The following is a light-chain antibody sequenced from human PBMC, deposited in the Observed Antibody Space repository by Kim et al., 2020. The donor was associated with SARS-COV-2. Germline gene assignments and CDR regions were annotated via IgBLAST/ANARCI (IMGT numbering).Light chain of an antibody. V-gene: IGKV3-15*01. Sequence: SAGERATRSCRASQSVSSNLAWYQQKPGQAPRLLMYDVDTRATGTPARFSGSGSRTEFTLTISSLQSEDSAVYYCQQYNNRPPWTFGQGTKVDIK. CDR1: QSVSSN. J-gene: IGKJ1*01. CDR3: QQYNNRPPWT. CDR2: DVD.